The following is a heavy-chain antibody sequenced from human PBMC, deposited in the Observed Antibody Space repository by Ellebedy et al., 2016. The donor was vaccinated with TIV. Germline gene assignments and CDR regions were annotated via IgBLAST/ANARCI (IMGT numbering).Heavy chain of an antibody. CDR3: ARAYYYGSGSGYGMDV. CDR2: ISYDGSNK. J-gene: IGHJ6*02. Sequence: GESLKISCAASGFTFSSYAMHWVRQAPGKGLEWVAVISYDGSNKYYADSVKGRFTISRDNSKNTLYLQMNSLRAEDTAVYYCARAYYYGSGSGYGMDVWGQGTTVTVSS. V-gene: IGHV3-30-3*01. CDR1: GFTFSSYA. D-gene: IGHD3-10*01.